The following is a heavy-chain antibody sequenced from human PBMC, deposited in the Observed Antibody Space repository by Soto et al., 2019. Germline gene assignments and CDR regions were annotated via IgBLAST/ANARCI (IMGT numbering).Heavy chain of an antibody. D-gene: IGHD3-10*01. Sequence: ASVKVSCKASGYTFTSYGISWVRQAPGQGLEWMGWISAYNGNTNYAQKLQGRVTMTTDTSTSTAYMELRSLRSDDTAVYYCARGGRLLWFGELPNWFDPWGQGTLVTVSS. CDR3: ARGGRLLWFGELPNWFDP. V-gene: IGHV1-18*01. J-gene: IGHJ5*02. CDR2: ISAYNGNT. CDR1: GYTFTSYG.